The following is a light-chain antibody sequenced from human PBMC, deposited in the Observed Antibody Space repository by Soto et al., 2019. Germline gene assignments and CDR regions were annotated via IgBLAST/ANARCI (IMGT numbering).Light chain of an antibody. Sequence: QLVLTQSPSASASLGASVKLTCTLSSGHSSYAIAWHQQQPEKGPRYLMKVDSDGSHTRGDAIPDRFSGSSSGAERYLTXXXXXXXDEXDYYCQTWGTGIHVVFGGGTKLTVL. CDR1: SGHSSYA. J-gene: IGLJ2*01. CDR2: VDSDGSH. V-gene: IGLV4-69*01. CDR3: QTWGTGIHVV.